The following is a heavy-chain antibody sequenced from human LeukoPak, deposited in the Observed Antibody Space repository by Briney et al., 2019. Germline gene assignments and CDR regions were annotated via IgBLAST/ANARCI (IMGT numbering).Heavy chain of an antibody. J-gene: IGHJ1*01. CDR3: ARIDSSSWYKDYFQH. Sequence: SETLSLTCTLSGGSISSSSYYWGWIRQPPGKGLEWIGSIYYSGSTYYNPSLKSRVTISVDTSKNQFSLKLSSVTAADTAVYYCARIDSSSWYKDYFQHWGQGTLVTVSS. V-gene: IGHV4-39*01. CDR2: IYYSGST. CDR1: GGSISSSSYY. D-gene: IGHD6-13*01.